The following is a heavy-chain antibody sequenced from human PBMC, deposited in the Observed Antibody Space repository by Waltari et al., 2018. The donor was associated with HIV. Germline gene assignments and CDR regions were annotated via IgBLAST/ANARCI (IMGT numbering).Heavy chain of an antibody. CDR2: MNPNSGNT. CDR1: GYTFTTYD. CDR3: ARNSVATRYLDY. Sequence: QVQLVQSGAEVKKPGASVKVSCKASGYTFTTYDINWVRQATGQGLEWKGWMNPNSGNTAYAQNFQGRVTMTRNTSISTAYMELSSLRSEDTAVYYCARNSVATRYLDYWGQGTPVTVSS. J-gene: IGHJ4*02. V-gene: IGHV1-8*01. D-gene: IGHD5-12*01.